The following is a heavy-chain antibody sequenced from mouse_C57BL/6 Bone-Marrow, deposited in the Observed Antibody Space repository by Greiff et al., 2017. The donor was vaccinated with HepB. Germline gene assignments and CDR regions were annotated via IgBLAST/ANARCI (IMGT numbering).Heavy chain of an antibody. CDR2: IYPRSGNT. J-gene: IGHJ1*03. Sequence: QVQLKQSGAELARPGASVKLSCKASGYTFTSYGISWVKQRTGQGLEWIGEIYPRSGNTYYNEKFKGKATLTADKSSSTAYMELRSLTSEDSAVYFCARLLRSQGYFDVWGTGTTVTVSS. CDR3: ARLLRSQGYFDV. CDR1: GYTFTSYG. D-gene: IGHD1-1*01. V-gene: IGHV1-81*01.